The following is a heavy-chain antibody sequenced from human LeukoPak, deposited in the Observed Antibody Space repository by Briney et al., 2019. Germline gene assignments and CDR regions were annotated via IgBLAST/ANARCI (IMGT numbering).Heavy chain of an antibody. D-gene: IGHD6-19*01. CDR1: GGSFSGYY. CDR3: ARRAVPGTAAFDI. J-gene: IGHJ3*02. Sequence: SETLSLTCAVYGGSFSGYYWSWIRQPPGKGLEWIGEINHSGSTNYNPSLKSRVTISVDTSRNQFSLRLSSVTAADTAVYFCARRAVPGTAAFDIWGQGTMVTVS. CDR2: INHSGST. V-gene: IGHV4-34*01.